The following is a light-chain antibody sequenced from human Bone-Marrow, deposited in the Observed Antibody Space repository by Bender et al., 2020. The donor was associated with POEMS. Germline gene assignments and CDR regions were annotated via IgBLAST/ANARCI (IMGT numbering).Light chain of an antibody. CDR3: SSYSTSDTLVL. J-gene: IGLJ2*01. V-gene: IGLV2-14*03. CDR2: DVS. CDR1: SSNVAAYNF. Sequence: QFALTQPASVSGSPGRSITISCTGTSSNVAAYNFVSWYQQNPGKPPKLMIYDVSNRPSGVSNRFSGSKSGNTASLSISGLPPEDETNYFCSSYSTSDTLVLFGRGTKLTVL.